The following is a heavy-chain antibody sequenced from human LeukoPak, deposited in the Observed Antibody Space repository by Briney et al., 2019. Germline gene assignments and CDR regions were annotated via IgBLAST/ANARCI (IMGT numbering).Heavy chain of an antibody. J-gene: IGHJ6*02. V-gene: IGHV3-48*01. CDR3: ARIEQQLVLYYYYYGMDV. CDR1: GFTFSSYS. D-gene: IGHD6-13*01. CDR2: ISSSSSTI. Sequence: GGSLRLSCAASGFTFSSYSMNWVRQAPGKGLEWVSYISSSSSTIYYADSVKGRFTISRDNAKSSLYLQMNSLRAEDTAVYYCARIEQQLVLYYYYYGMDVWGQGTTVTVSS.